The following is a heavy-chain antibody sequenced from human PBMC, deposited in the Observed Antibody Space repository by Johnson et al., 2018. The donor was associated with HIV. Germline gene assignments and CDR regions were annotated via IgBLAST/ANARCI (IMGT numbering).Heavy chain of an antibody. CDR1: GFTFSDYY. J-gene: IGHJ3*02. Sequence: QVQLVESGGGVVQPGRSLRLSCAASGFTFSDYYMSWIRQAPGKGLEWVAVISYDGSNKYYADSVKGRFTISRDNSKNTLYLQMNSLRAEDTAVYYCARDGPTRLVGARGVFDAFDIWGQGTMVTVSS. D-gene: IGHD1-26*01. CDR2: ISYDGSNK. V-gene: IGHV3-30*03. CDR3: ARDGPTRLVGARGVFDAFDI.